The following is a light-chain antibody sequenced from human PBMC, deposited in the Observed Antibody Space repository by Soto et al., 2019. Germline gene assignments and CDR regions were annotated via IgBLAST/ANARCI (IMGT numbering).Light chain of an antibody. CDR1: QSVSNK. J-gene: IGKJ5*01. CDR2: DTS. Sequence: EIVMTQSPATLSVSPGERVTLSCRASQSVSNKLGWYQHKPGQAPRLLIYDTSTRAAGTPARFIGSGSGTDFTLTISSLQSEDFAVYYCQQYNTWRSISFGQGTRLETK. V-gene: IGKV3-15*01. CDR3: QQYNTWRSIS.